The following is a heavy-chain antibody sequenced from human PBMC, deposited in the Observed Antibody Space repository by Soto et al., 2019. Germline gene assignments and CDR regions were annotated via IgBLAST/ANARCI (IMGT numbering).Heavy chain of an antibody. D-gene: IGHD6-6*01. CDR2: IYYSGST. CDR3: ARGGGSIAARPGPNDY. Sequence: SETLSLTCTVSGGSISSGGYYWSWIRQHPGKGLEWIGYIYYSGSTYFNPSLKSRVTISVDTSKNQFSLKLSSVTAADTAVYYCARGGGSIAARPGPNDYWGQGTLVTVSS. CDR1: GGSISSGGYY. J-gene: IGHJ4*02. V-gene: IGHV4-31*03.